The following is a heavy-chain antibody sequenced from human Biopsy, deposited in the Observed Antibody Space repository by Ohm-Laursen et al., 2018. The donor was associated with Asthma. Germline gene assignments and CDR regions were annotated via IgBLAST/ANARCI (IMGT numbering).Heavy chain of an antibody. V-gene: IGHV1-24*01. CDR2: HDHEEGGT. D-gene: IGHD4-17*01. J-gene: IGHJ4*02. CDR1: GYSLTDLS. Sequence: ASVKVSCKISGYSLTDLSMHWVRQAPGQGLEWMGGHDHEEGGTVNAWRFQGRVTMAEDTSTDTAYMELSSLSSDDTAVYYCASDFPKDYVRYNFQFWGQGTLVAVSS. CDR3: ASDFPKDYVRYNFQF.